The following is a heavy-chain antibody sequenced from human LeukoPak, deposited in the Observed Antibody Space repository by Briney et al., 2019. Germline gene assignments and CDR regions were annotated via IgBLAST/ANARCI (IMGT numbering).Heavy chain of an antibody. Sequence: GESLKISCKGSGYSFTNYWIVWVRQMPGKGLEWMGIIYPGDSDTRYSPSFQGQVTISADKSMSTAYLQWGSLKASDTAMYYCARLGNSNPYYYGMDVWGQGTTVTVSS. CDR1: GYSFTNYW. CDR3: ARLGNSNPYYYGMDV. CDR2: IYPGDSDT. J-gene: IGHJ6*02. V-gene: IGHV5-51*01. D-gene: IGHD4-11*01.